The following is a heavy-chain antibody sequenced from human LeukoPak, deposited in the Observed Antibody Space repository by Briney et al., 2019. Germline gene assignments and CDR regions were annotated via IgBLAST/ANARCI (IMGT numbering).Heavy chain of an antibody. CDR2: IIPIFGTA. D-gene: IGHD2-15*01. CDR3: ARRIIGYCSGGSCYLGAFDI. J-gene: IGHJ3*02. V-gene: IGHV1-69*06. Sequence: ASVKVSCKASGGTFSSYAISWVRQAPGQGLERMGGIIPIFGTANYAQKFQGRVTITADKSTSTAYMELSSLRSEDTAVYYCARRIIGYCSGGSCYLGAFDIWGQGTMVTVSS. CDR1: GGTFSSYA.